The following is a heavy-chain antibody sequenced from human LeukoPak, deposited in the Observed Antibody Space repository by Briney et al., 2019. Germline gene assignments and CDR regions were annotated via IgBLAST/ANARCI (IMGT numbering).Heavy chain of an antibody. V-gene: IGHV1-69*13. CDR2: IFPIFGTA. J-gene: IGHJ4*02. Sequence: SVKVSCKASGGTFSSYAISWVRQAPGQGLEWMGGIFPIFGTANYAQKFQGRVTITADESTSTAYMELSSLRSEDTAVYYCARDRLDYDSSPVGYWGQGTLVTVSS. D-gene: IGHD3-22*01. CDR3: ARDRLDYDSSPVGY. CDR1: GGTFSSYA.